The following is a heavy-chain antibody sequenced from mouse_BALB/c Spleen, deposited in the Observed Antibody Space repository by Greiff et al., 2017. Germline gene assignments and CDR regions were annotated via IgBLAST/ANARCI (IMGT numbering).Heavy chain of an antibody. CDR3: AGAMDY. CDR1: GYAFTNYL. Sequence: VQLQQSGAELVRPGTSVKVSCKASGYAFTNYLIEWVKQRPGQGLEWIGVINPGSGGTNYNEKFKGKATLTADKSSSTAYMQLSSLTSDDSAVYFCAGAMDYWGQGTSVTVSS. CDR2: INPGSGGT. J-gene: IGHJ4*01. V-gene: IGHV1-54*03.